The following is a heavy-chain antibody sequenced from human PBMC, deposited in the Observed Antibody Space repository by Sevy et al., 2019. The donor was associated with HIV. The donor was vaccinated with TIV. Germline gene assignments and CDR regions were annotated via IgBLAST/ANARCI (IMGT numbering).Heavy chain of an antibody. CDR3: AKALNPALESMIEVIFRSLKGFDV. J-gene: IGHJ3*01. Sequence: GGSLRLSCAASGFTFNTHAMNRVRQAPRKGLEWVSVISGIRSSTYYADSVKGRFTISRDNSKNTLYLQMNSLRADDTAVYYCAKALNPALESMIEVIFRSLKGFDVWGQGTMVTVSS. CDR2: ISGIRSST. D-gene: IGHD3-22*01. CDR1: GFTFNTHA. V-gene: IGHV3-23*01.